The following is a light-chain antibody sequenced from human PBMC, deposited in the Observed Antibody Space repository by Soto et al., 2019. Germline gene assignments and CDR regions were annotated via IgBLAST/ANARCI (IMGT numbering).Light chain of an antibody. Sequence: EIVLTQSPATLSVSPGERAILSCRSSESVSKYLAWYQQKPGQAPRLPIYEASARATGIPSRFSGSGSGTEFTLTINRLQSEDFAVYYCHQYNGWRTFGQGTKVDI. CDR3: HQYNGWRT. CDR2: EAS. CDR1: ESVSKY. V-gene: IGKV3-15*01. J-gene: IGKJ1*01.